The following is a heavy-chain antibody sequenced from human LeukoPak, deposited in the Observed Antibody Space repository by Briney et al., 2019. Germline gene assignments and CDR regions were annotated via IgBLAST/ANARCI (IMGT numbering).Heavy chain of an antibody. CDR2: ISGSGSTI. D-gene: IGHD6-19*01. J-gene: IGHJ4*02. Sequence: GGSLRLSCAASGFSFSSYEMNWVRQAPGKGLEWVSYISGSGSTIYYADSVKGRFTISRDNAKNSLHLQINSLRAEDTAVYYCARDLNGWYGRVDNWGQGTLVTVSS. V-gene: IGHV3-48*03. CDR1: GFSFSSYE. CDR3: ARDLNGWYGRVDN.